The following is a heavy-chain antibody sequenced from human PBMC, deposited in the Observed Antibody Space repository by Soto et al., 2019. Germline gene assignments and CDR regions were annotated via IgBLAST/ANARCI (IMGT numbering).Heavy chain of an antibody. J-gene: IGHJ4*02. V-gene: IGHV3-30*02. CDR2: IWHDGNNK. CDR1: GFTFSNYG. D-gene: IGHD5-12*01. Sequence: PGGSLRLSCAASGFTFSNYGMHWVRQAPGKGLEWVAIIWHDGNNKYYADSVRGRFIISRDNSKNTLYLQMSSLSADDTAVYYCVKSRGGNNFDFFDWGQGALVTVSS. CDR3: VKSRGGNNFDFFD.